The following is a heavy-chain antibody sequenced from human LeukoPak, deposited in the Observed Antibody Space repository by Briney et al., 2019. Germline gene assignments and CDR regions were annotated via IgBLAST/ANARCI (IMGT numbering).Heavy chain of an antibody. CDR2: ISGSGGST. Sequence: GGSLRLSCAASGFTFSSYAMSWVRQAPGKGLEWVSAISGSGGSTNYADSVKGRFTISRDNTRNSLYLQMHSLRAEDSGLYYCARSDRDSDWFIDDYWGQGTLVTVSS. CDR3: ARSDRDSDWFIDDY. J-gene: IGHJ4*02. D-gene: IGHD3-9*01. CDR1: GFTFSSYA. V-gene: IGHV3-23*01.